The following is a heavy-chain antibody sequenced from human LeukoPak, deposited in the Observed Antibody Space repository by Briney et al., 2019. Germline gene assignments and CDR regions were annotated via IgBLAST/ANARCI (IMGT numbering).Heavy chain of an antibody. CDR3: ARASGGITIFGVVSY. V-gene: IGHV3-23*01. CDR2: ITDSGRST. CDR1: GFMFNNYA. D-gene: IGHD3-3*01. Sequence: GXXRLSCAASGFMFNNYAMTWVRQAPGKGLEWVSAITDSGRSTYYADSVKGRFTISRDNAKNSLYLQMNSLRAEDTAVYYCARASGGITIFGVVSYWGQGPLVTVSS. J-gene: IGHJ4*02.